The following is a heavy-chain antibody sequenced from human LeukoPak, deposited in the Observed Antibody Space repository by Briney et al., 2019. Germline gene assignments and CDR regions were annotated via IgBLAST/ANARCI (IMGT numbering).Heavy chain of an antibody. D-gene: IGHD1-26*01. CDR2: IYYSGST. CDR1: GGSISSYY. Sequence: PSETLSLTCTVSGGSISSYYWSWLRQPPGKGLEWIGYIYYSGSTNYNPSLKSRVTKSVDPSKNQSFLKLSSVTAADTAVYYCACLRGGARVYWGQGTLVTVSS. J-gene: IGHJ4*02. V-gene: IGHV4-59*01. CDR3: ACLRGGARVY.